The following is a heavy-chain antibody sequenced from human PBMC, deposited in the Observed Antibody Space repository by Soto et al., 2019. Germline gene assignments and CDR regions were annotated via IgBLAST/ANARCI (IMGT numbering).Heavy chain of an antibody. CDR3: VQVTVAGFQSDTGYFDN. Sequence: QVQLQESGPGLVKPSQTLSLMCTVSGDSVIGGYYWSWVRQRPGKGLEWVGFIDSGGGAHYNPSLKSRFTILIDTSENQFSLRVDSVTVADTAVYYCVQVTVAGFQSDTGYFDNWGLGTLVTVSS. J-gene: IGHJ4*02. D-gene: IGHD6-19*01. V-gene: IGHV4-31*03. CDR2: IDSGGGA. CDR1: GDSVIGGYY.